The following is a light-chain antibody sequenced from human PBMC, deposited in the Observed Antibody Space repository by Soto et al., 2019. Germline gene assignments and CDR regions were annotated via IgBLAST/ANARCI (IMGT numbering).Light chain of an antibody. V-gene: IGLV1-47*01. CDR3: AGWDDSQTGFV. J-gene: IGLJ1*01. CDR1: NSNIGGNF. Sequence: QSVLTQPPSASGTPRQRVTISCSGSNSNIGGNFVYWYQQLPGTAPRLLIYRNNLPPSGVPDRFSRSKSGTSASLANSGLRHEDEADSYRAGWDDSQTGFVFAYGTKLSVL. CDR2: RNN.